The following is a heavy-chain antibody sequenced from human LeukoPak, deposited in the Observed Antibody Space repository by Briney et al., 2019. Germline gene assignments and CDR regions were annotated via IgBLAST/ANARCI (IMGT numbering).Heavy chain of an antibody. CDR2: ISWDGGST. CDR3: AKDIKTPDYYDSSGYYYALTD. J-gene: IGHJ4*02. V-gene: IGHV3-43*01. Sequence: PGGSLRLSCAASGFTFDDYTMHWVRQAPGKGLEWVSLISWDGGSTYYADSVKGRFTISRDNSKNSLYLQMNSLRTEDTALYYCAKDIKTPDYYDSSGYYYALTDWGQGTLVTVSS. D-gene: IGHD3-22*01. CDR1: GFTFDDYT.